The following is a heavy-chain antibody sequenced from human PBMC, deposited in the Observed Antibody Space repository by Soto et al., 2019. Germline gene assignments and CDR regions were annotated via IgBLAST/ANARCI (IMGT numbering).Heavy chain of an antibody. CDR1: GYTFTSYD. D-gene: IGHD3-16*02. CDR2: MNPNSGNT. J-gene: IGHJ5*02. V-gene: IGHV1-8*01. Sequence: ASVKVSCKASGYTFTSYDINWVRQATGQGLEWMGWMNPNSGNTGYAQKFQGRVTMTRNTSISTAYMELSSLRSEDTAVYYCARGLSNYDYVWGSYRSRYYDPCGQVTLVPVSS. CDR3: ARGLSNYDYVWGSYRSRYYDP.